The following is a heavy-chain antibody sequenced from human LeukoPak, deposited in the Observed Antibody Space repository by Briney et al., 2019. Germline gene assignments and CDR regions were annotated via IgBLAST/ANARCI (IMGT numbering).Heavy chain of an antibody. J-gene: IGHJ4*02. CDR1: GFTFSSYA. D-gene: IGHD3-22*01. CDR3: AKGLRGITMIVMVIKPFDY. Sequence: PGGSLRLSCAASGFTFSSYAMSWVRQAPGKGLEWVSAISGSGGSTYYADSVKGRFTISRDNSKNTLYLQMKRLRAEDTAVYYCAKGLRGITMIVMVIKPFDYWGQGTLVTVSS. CDR2: ISGSGGST. V-gene: IGHV3-23*01.